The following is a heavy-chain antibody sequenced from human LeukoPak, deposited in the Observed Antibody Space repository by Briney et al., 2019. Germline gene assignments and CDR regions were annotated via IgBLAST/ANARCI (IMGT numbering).Heavy chain of an antibody. D-gene: IGHD6-19*01. J-gene: IGHJ4*02. Sequence: GESLKISCQGSGYSFNSYWIAWVRQMPGKGLEWMGLTYPGDSDTKYSPSFRGQVTISADESVNTTYLQWASLEASDTAMYFCARRRTSYNSIGGRPVAGLFDFWGQGTRVTVSS. CDR3: ARRRTSYNSIGGRPVAGLFDF. V-gene: IGHV5-51*01. CDR2: TYPGDSDT. CDR1: GYSFNSYW.